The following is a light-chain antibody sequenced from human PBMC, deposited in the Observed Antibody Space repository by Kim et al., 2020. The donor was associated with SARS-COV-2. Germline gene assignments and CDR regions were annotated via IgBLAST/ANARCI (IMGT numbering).Light chain of an antibody. Sequence: SSELTQDPAVSVALGQTVRITCQGESLRSYYATWYQQKPGQAPILVIYGKNNRPSGIPDRLSGSSSGNTASLTITGTQAGDEADYYCNSRDSNDNVVFGG. V-gene: IGLV3-19*01. CDR3: NSRDSNDNVV. CDR2: GKN. J-gene: IGLJ2*01. CDR1: SLRSYY.